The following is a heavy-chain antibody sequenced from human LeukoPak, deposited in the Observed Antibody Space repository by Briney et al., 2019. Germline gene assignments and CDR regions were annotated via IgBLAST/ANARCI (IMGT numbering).Heavy chain of an antibody. D-gene: IGHD3-10*01. V-gene: IGHV3-9*01. CDR3: AKDHVVRGVITDNWFDP. Sequence: GGSLRLSCAASGFTLDDYAMHWVRQAPGKGLEWVSGISWNSGSIGYADSVKGRFTISRDNAKNSLYLQMNSLRAEDTALYYCAKDHVVRGVITDNWFDPWGQGTLVTVSS. CDR2: ISWNSGSI. CDR1: GFTLDDYA. J-gene: IGHJ5*02.